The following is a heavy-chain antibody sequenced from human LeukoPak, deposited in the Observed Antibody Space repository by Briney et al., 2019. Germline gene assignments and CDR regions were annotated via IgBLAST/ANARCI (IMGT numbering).Heavy chain of an antibody. CDR3: ARANNSSWHN. V-gene: IGHV3-7*01. CDR1: GFIFSDNW. CDR2: IKPDGSAQ. Sequence: GGSLRLSCATSGFIFSDNWMSWVRDAPGRGLEWVANIKPDGSAQYYTASMKGRFTVSRVNAKNSLYLQMNSLRVEDTALYYCARANNSSWHNWGQGTLVTVSS. D-gene: IGHD6-13*01. J-gene: IGHJ4*02.